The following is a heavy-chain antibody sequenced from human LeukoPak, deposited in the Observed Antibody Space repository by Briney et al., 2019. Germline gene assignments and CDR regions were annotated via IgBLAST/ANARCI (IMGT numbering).Heavy chain of an antibody. V-gene: IGHV1-18*01. CDR1: GYTFTSYG. CDR3: ARGYSSSWYRLMDFQH. D-gene: IGHD6-13*01. J-gene: IGHJ1*01. CDR2: ISAYNGNT. Sequence: ASVKVSCKASGYTFTSYGISWVRQAPGQGLEWMGWISAYNGNTNYAQKLQGRVTMTTDTSTSTAYMELRSLRSDDTAVYYCARGYSSSWYRLMDFQHWGQGTLVTVSS.